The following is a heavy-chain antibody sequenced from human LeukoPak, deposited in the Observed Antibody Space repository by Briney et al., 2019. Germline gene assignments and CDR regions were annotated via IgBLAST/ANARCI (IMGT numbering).Heavy chain of an antibody. CDR1: GGSISSSSYY. Sequence: PSETLSLTCTVSGGSISSSSYYWGWIRQPPGKGLEWIGSIYYSGSTYYNPSLKSRVTISVDTSKNQFSLKLSSVTAADTAVYYCAREGYNWNDGGYWGQGTLVTVSS. J-gene: IGHJ4*02. CDR2: IYYSGST. CDR3: AREGYNWNDGGY. D-gene: IGHD1-20*01. V-gene: IGHV4-39*07.